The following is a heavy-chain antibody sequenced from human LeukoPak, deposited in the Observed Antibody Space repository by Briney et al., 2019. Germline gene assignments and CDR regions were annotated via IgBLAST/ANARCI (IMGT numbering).Heavy chain of an antibody. CDR3: ARLDYYDSSGYYVWRGFDY. Sequence: PPETLSLTCAVYGGSFSGYYWSWIRQPPGKGLEWIGEINHSGSTNYNPSLKSRVTISVDTSKNQFSLKLNSVTAADTAVYYCARLDYYDSSGYYVWRGFDYWGQGTLVTVSS. V-gene: IGHV4-34*01. CDR1: GGSFSGYY. J-gene: IGHJ4*02. CDR2: INHSGST. D-gene: IGHD3-22*01.